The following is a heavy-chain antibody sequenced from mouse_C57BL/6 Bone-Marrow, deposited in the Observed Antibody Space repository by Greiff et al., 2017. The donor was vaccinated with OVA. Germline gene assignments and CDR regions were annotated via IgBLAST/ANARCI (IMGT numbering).Heavy chain of an antibody. CDR3: ARHYYGSSYY. J-gene: IGHJ2*01. V-gene: IGHV5-6*01. Sequence: VQLKESGGDLVKPGGSLQLSCAASGFTFSSYGMSWVRQTPDTRLEWVATISSGGSYTYYPDSVKGRFTISRDNAKNTLYLQMSSLKSEDTAMYYCARHYYGSSYYWGQGTTLTVSS. CDR1: GFTFSSYG. CDR2: ISSGGSYT. D-gene: IGHD1-1*01.